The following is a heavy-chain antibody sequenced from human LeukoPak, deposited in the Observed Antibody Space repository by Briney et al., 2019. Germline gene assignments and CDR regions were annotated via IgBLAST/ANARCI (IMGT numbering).Heavy chain of an antibody. J-gene: IGHJ4*02. CDR1: GFTLSSYS. Sequence: GGSLRLSCAASGFTLSSYSMNWVRQAPGKGLEWVSSISSSSSYIYYADSVKGRFTISRDNAKNSLYLQMNSLRAEDTAVYYCASHHDYGDYVDYWGQGTLVTVSS. CDR2: ISSSSSYI. CDR3: ASHHDYGDYVDY. D-gene: IGHD4-17*01. V-gene: IGHV3-21*01.